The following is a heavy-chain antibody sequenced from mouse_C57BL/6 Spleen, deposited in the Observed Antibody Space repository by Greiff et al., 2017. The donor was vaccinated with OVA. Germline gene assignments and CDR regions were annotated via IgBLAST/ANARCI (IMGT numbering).Heavy chain of an antibody. V-gene: IGHV1-52*01. J-gene: IGHJ4*01. CDR3: ATTVVALPYAMDY. CDR2: IDPSDSET. CDR1: GYTFTSYW. Sequence: QVQLQQPGAELVRPGSSVKLSCKASGYTFTSYWMHWVKQRPIQGLEWIGNIDPSDSETHYNQKFKDKATLTVDKSSSTAYMQLSSLTSEDSAVYYCATTVVALPYAMDYWGQGTSVTVSS. D-gene: IGHD1-1*01.